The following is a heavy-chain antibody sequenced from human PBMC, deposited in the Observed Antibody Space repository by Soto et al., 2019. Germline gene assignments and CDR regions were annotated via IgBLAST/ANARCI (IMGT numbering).Heavy chain of an antibody. CDR1: CGSLPNFY. J-gene: IGHJ4*02. D-gene: IGHD6-13*01. CDR2: IYYSGST. CDR3: ARVIAAGGTVFDS. Sequence: SETPFPTLTLSCGSLPNFYWGLIRPPPGKGLEWIGYIYYSGSTNYNPSLKSRVTISIDTSKNQFSLKLSSVTAADTAAYYCARVIAAGGTVFDSWGQGTLVTVSS. V-gene: IGHV4-59*01.